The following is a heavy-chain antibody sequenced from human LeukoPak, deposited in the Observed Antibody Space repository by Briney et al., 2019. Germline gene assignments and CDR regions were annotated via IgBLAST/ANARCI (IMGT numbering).Heavy chain of an antibody. V-gene: IGHV4-39*07. CDR2: IYYSGST. J-gene: IGHJ6*03. CDR3: AREVQDYGDYEGYYYYYYMDV. D-gene: IGHD4-17*01. CDR1: GGSISSRTYY. Sequence: PSETLSLTCTVSGGSISSRTYYWGWIRQPPGKGLEWIGTIYYSGSTYYSPSLKSRVTISVDTSKNQFSLKLSSVTAADTAVYYCAREVQDYGDYEGYYYYYYMDVWGKGTTVTVSS.